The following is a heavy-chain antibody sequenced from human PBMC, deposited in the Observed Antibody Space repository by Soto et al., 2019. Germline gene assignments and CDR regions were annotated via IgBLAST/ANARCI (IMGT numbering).Heavy chain of an antibody. D-gene: IGHD7-27*01. Sequence: EVQLVESGGGLVQPGGSLRLSCAASGFTFSTYWMHWVRQVPGKGLVWVSRVNPDGTTTNYAASVKGRFTISRDNAKNTLHLPMNSLRVGDTAGYFCARNLAGVDESWCQGTLVTVSS. CDR2: VNPDGTTT. V-gene: IGHV3-74*01. J-gene: IGHJ5*02. CDR1: GFTFSTYW. CDR3: ARNLAGVDES.